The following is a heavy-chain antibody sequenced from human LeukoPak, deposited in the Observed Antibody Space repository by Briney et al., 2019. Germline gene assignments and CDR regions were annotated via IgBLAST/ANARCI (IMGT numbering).Heavy chain of an antibody. J-gene: IGHJ4*02. CDR2: ISSGGGST. CDR1: GFTFSSFA. CDR3: ARSAYSSGWTPPLDY. Sequence: PGGSLRLSCAASGFTFSSFAMSWVRQAPGKGLEWVSTISSGGGSTYYADSVRGRFTISRDNSKNTLYLQMNSLRAEDTAVYYCARSAYSSGWTPPLDYWGQGTLVTVSS. D-gene: IGHD6-19*01. V-gene: IGHV3-23*01.